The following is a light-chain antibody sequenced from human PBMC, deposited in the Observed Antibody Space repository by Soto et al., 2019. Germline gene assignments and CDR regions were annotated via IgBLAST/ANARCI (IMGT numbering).Light chain of an antibody. CDR3: PQFNRYPPLT. V-gene: IGKV1-13*02. CDR1: QGISSA. J-gene: IGKJ4*01. CDR2: DAS. Sequence: AIQLTQSPSSLSASVGDRVTITCRASQGISSALAWYQQTPGTAPKLLIYDASSLESGVPSRFSGSGSGTDFTLTIRRLQHEDFAPSSCPQFNRYPPLTFGGGTKVEIK.